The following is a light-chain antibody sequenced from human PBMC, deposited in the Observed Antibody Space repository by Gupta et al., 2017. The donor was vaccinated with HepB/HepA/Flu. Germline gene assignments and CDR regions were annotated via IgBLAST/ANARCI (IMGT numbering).Light chain of an antibody. Sequence: ETVLTQAPAPLSLHPGERANLSCRASQSVSSYLAWYQQKPGQAPRLLSYDASNRATGIPARFSGSGSGTDFTLTISSLEPEDFAVYYCQQRSNWPPPLTFGGGTKVEIK. V-gene: IGKV3-11*01. J-gene: IGKJ4*01. CDR2: DAS. CDR3: QQRSNWPPPLT. CDR1: QSVSSY.